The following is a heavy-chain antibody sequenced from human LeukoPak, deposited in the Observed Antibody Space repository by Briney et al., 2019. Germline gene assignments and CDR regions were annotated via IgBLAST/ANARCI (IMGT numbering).Heavy chain of an antibody. CDR1: GFTFSSYS. J-gene: IGHJ6*02. D-gene: IGHD1-26*01. CDR3: ARDERELFYYYYYGMDV. CDR2: ISTSNSYI. V-gene: IGHV3-21*01. Sequence: PGGSLRLSCAASGFTFSSYSMNWVRQAPGKGLEWVASISTSNSYIYYADSVKGRFTISRDNAKNSLYLQMNSLRSEDTAVYYCARDERELFYYYYYGMDVWGQGNTVTVSS.